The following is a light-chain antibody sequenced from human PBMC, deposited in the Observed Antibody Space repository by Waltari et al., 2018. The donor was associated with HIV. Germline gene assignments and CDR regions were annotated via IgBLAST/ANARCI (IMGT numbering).Light chain of an antibody. CDR3: QQYDQWPT. V-gene: IGKV3-15*01. CDR1: ESVRTY. CDR2: DSS. J-gene: IGKJ1*01. Sequence: EIVMTQSPATLPVSPGKSATLSCRASESVRTYVAWYQQKPGQAPRRIMYDSSTRATGVPPRFSGSGSGTEFTLTISSLQSDDFAVYYCQQYDQWPTFGQGTIVEIK.